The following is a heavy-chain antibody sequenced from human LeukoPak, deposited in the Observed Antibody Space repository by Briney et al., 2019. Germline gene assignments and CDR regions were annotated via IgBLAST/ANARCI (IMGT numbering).Heavy chain of an antibody. J-gene: IGHJ5*02. V-gene: IGHV1-69-2*01. Sequence: ASVKVSCKASGYTFTDYYMHWVQQAPGKGLEWMGLVDPEDGETIYAEKFQGRVTITADTSTDTAYMELSSLRSEDTAVYYCARAGEYYDSSGYYSGWFDPWGQGTLVTVSS. CDR2: VDPEDGET. CDR1: GYTFTDYY. CDR3: ARAGEYYDSSGYYSGWFDP. D-gene: IGHD3-22*01.